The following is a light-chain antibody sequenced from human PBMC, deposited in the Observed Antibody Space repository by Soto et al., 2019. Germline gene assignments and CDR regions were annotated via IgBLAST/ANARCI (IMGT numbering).Light chain of an antibody. CDR2: GAS. V-gene: IGKV3-15*01. J-gene: IGKJ1*01. CDR3: QQYGGSPRT. CDR1: QSVASH. Sequence: EVVMTQTPATLSVSPGERVTIPRSASQSVASHLAWYEQKRGQSPRLLIYGASIRATGIPATFSGSGSGTDFTLTISRLEPEDFAVYHCQQYGGSPRTFGQGTKVDIK.